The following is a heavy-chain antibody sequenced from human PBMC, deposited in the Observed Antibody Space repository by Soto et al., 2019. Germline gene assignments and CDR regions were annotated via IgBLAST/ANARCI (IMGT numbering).Heavy chain of an antibody. V-gene: IGHV1-18*04. D-gene: IGHD2-21*02. CDR1: GYTFTSYG. CDR3: ARVDCGGDCYAYYYYYGMDV. CDR2: ISAYNGNT. J-gene: IGHJ6*02. Sequence: ASVKVSCNASGYTFTSYGISWVRQAPGQGLEWMGWISAYNGNTNYAQKLQGRVTMTTDTSTSTAYMELRSLRSDDTAVYYCARVDCGGDCYAYYYYYGMDVWGQGTTVTVSS.